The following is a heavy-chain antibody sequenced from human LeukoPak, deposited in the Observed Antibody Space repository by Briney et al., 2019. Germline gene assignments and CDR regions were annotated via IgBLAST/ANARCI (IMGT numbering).Heavy chain of an antibody. D-gene: IGHD1-26*01. CDR3: ARDWELLREGSFDY. V-gene: IGHV3-48*04. CDR1: GFTFSSYS. J-gene: IGHJ4*02. CDR2: ISSSSSTI. Sequence: GGSLRLSCAAPGFTFSSYSMNWVRQAPGKGLEWVSYISSSSSTIYYADSVKGRFTISRDNAKNSLYLQMNSLRAEDTAVYYCARDWELLREGSFDYWGQGTLVTVSS.